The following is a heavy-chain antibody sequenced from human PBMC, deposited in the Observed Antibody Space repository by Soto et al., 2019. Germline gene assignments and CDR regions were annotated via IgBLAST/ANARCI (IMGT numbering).Heavy chain of an antibody. CDR1: GYTFSDYH. D-gene: IGHD1-1*01. CDR2: INPISGRT. V-gene: IGHV1-2*02. Sequence: ASVKVSCKGSGYTFSDYHIHWVRQAPGQGLEWMGWINPISGRTTYAQKFQSRVTMTRDTSISTAYLELSSLGSDDTAMFYCAREISTGTEGNWFDPWGQGTLVTVSS. J-gene: IGHJ5*02. CDR3: AREISTGTEGNWFDP.